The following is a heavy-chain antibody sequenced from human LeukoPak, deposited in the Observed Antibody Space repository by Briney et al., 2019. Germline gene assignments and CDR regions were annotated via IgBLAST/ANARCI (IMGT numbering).Heavy chain of an antibody. D-gene: IGHD3-3*01. Sequence: SETLSLTCTVSGYSISNGYYWGWIRQPPGKGLEWIGIIYHSGSTYYNPSLKSRVTISVDTSKNQFSLKLSSVTAADTAVYYCARGITIFGVVSSDAFDIWGQGTMVTVSS. CDR3: ARGITIFGVVSSDAFDI. V-gene: IGHV4-38-2*02. J-gene: IGHJ3*02. CDR2: IYHSGST. CDR1: GYSISNGYY.